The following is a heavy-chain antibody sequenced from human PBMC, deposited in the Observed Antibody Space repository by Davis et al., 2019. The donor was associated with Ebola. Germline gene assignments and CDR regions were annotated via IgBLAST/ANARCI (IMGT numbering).Heavy chain of an antibody. CDR2: INPNSGGT. J-gene: IGHJ6*04. Sequence: ASVKVSCKASGGTFSSYAISWVRQAPGQGLEWMGRINPNSGGTNYAQKFQGRVTMIRDRSISTTYMELTSLTSDDTAVYYCARDWEAAAGTPIGYYYYGMDVWGKGTTVTVSS. V-gene: IGHV1-2*06. CDR3: ARDWEAAAGTPIGYYYYGMDV. CDR1: GGTFSSYA. D-gene: IGHD6-13*01.